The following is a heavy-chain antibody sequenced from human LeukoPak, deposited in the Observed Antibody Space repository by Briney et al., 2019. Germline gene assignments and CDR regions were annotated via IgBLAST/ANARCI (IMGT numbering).Heavy chain of an antibody. D-gene: IGHD1-26*01. J-gene: IGHJ4*02. CDR1: GFTFSSYA. CDR2: ISGSGGRT. Sequence: GGSLRLSCAASGFTFSSYAMSWVRQAPGKGLEWVSAISGSGGRTYYADSVKGRFTISRDNSKNTLYLQMNSLRAEDTAVYYYAKPRSGSYDFDYWGQGTLVTVSS. CDR3: AKPRSGSYDFDY. V-gene: IGHV3-23*01.